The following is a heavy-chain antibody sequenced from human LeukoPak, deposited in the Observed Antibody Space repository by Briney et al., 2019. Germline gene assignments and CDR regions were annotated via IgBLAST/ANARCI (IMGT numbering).Heavy chain of an antibody. CDR2: ISSSSSTI. Sequence: GGSLRLSCAASGFTFSSYSMNWVRQAPGKGLEWVSYISSSSSTIYYADSVKGRFTISRDNAKNSLYLQMNSLRAEDTAVYYCARDYRGGNSVGGAFDIWGQGTMVTVSS. V-gene: IGHV3-48*04. D-gene: IGHD4-23*01. CDR3: ARDYRGGNSVGGAFDI. CDR1: GFTFSSYS. J-gene: IGHJ3*02.